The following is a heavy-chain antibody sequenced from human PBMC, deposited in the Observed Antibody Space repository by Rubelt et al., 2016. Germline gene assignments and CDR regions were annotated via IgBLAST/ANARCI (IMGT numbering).Heavy chain of an antibody. CDR1: GFTFTSYA. J-gene: IGHJ4*02. CDR3: ARVYSSGWPDY. Sequence: YGGGVVQPGRSLRLSCAASGFTFTSYAIHWVRQAPGKGLEWVAVISYDGSNKYYADSVKGRFTISRDNSKNTLYLQMNSLRAEDTAVYYCARVYSSGWPDYWGQGTLVTVSS. V-gene: IGHV3-30*04. CDR2: ISYDGSNK. D-gene: IGHD6-19*01.